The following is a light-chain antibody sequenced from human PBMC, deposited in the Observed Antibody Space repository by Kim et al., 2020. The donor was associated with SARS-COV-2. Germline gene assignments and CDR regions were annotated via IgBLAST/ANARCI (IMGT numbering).Light chain of an antibody. J-gene: IGLJ3*02. V-gene: IGLV7-46*01. CDR1: AGAVTSGNY. CDR2: DSS. Sequence: GWEVTRTCGCRAGAVTSGNYPYWFQKKPGQAPRTLIYDSSKKYSWTPARFSGTLLGGKAALTLSGAQPEDEADYYCLLSCSGARPVFGGGTKVTVL. CDR3: LLSCSGARPV.